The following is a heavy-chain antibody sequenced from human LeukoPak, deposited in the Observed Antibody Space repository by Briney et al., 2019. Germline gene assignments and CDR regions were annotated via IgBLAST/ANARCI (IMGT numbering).Heavy chain of an antibody. V-gene: IGHV4-59*02. Sequence: SETLSLTCTVSGNSVSGYYWTWIRQPPGKGLEWIGYLYYSGSTNYNPSLKSRVTISVDTSKNQFSLKLTSVTAADTAVYFCARGVNNYGYGFYFDYWGQGTLVTVSS. CDR2: LYYSGST. CDR3: ARGVNNYGYGFYFDY. J-gene: IGHJ4*02. D-gene: IGHD5-18*01. CDR1: GNSVSGYY.